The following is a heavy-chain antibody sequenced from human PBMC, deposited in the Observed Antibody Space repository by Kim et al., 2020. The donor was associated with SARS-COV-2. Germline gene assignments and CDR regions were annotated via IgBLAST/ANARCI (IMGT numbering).Heavy chain of an antibody. CDR3: AKSLGGAVVYYYYGMDV. CDR1: GFTFSSYA. J-gene: IGHJ6*02. CDR2: ISGSGGST. V-gene: IGHV3-23*01. D-gene: IGHD2-15*01. Sequence: GGSLRLSCAASGFTFSSYAMSWVRQAPGKGLEWVSAISGSGGSTYYADSVKGRFTISRDNSKNTLYLQMNSLRAEDTAVYYCAKSLGGAVVYYYYGMDVWGQGTTVTVSS.